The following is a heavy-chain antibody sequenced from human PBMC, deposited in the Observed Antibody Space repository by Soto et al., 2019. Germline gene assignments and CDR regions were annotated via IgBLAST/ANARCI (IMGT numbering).Heavy chain of an antibody. CDR3: AKWEGLGSDYYYYAMDV. J-gene: IGHJ6*02. CDR1: GGSISSGGYY. Sequence: SSETLSLTCTVSGGSISSGGYYWTWIRQHPGKGLEWIAYIYHSGYTFYNPSLKSRVTMSVDTSKNQFSLKLRSVTAADTAVYYCAKWEGLGSDYYYYAMDVWGQGTTVTVSS. CDR2: IYHSGYT. D-gene: IGHD1-26*01. V-gene: IGHV4-31*03.